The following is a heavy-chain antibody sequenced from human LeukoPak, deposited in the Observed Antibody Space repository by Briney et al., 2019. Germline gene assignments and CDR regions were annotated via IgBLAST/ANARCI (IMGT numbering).Heavy chain of an antibody. Sequence: GGSLRLSCAASGFTFSTYSMTWVRQGPGKGLEWVSSIYNSGAKTFYADSVKGRLTISRDNSKNTLYLQMNSLRVEDTAVYYCAKDVAPDSGWDLDYWGQGTLVTVSS. CDR2: IYNSGAKT. J-gene: IGHJ4*02. V-gene: IGHV3-23*01. D-gene: IGHD6-19*01. CDR1: GFTFSTYS. CDR3: AKDVAPDSGWDLDY.